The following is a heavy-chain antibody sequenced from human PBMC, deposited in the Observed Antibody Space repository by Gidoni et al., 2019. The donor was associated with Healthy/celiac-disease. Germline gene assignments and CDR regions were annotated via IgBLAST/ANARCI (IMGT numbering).Heavy chain of an antibody. J-gene: IGHJ4*02. CDR3: ASWNPEYSSSPLDY. D-gene: IGHD6-6*01. V-gene: IGHV5-51*03. Sequence: EVQLVQSGAEVKKPGESLKISGKGSGYSFTSYWIGWVRQMPGKGLEWMGIIYPGDSDPRYSPSFPGQVPISADKSISTAYLQWSSLKASDTAMYYCASWNPEYSSSPLDYWGQGTLVTVSS. CDR2: IYPGDSDP. CDR1: GYSFTSYW.